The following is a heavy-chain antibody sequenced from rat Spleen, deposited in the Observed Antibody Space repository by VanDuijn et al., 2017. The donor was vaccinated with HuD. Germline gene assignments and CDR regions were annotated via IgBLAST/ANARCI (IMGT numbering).Heavy chain of an antibody. CDR2: INYDGGST. CDR1: GFTFSDYY. Sequence: EVQLVESDGGLVQPGRSLKLSCAASGFTFSDYYMAWVRQAPTKGLEWVATINYDGGSTYYRDSVKGRFTISRDNAKSSLYLKMDSLRSEETATYYCATDTMMVPTRGVMDAWGQGASVTVSS. CDR3: ATDTMMVPTRGVMDA. J-gene: IGHJ4*01. V-gene: IGHV5-20*01. D-gene: IGHD1-12*02.